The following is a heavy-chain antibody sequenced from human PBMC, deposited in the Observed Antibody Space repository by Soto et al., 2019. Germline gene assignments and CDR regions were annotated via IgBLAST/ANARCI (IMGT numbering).Heavy chain of an antibody. CDR1: GYNFPIYW. J-gene: IGHJ4*01. CDR2: IYPGESDS. D-gene: IGHD3-16*02. CDR3: ARANVITFGGIIVPSIFDY. Sequence: GESLKISCQGSGYNFPIYWIACVRQMPGKGLEWVVIIYPGESDSRYSPSFQGQVTISADKSISTAYLQWSSLKASDTPLYYCARANVITFGGIIVPSIFDYWGHGTLVTVSS. V-gene: IGHV5-51*01.